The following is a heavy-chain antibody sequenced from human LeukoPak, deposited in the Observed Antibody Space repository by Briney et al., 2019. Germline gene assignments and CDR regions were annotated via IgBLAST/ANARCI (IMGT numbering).Heavy chain of an antibody. V-gene: IGHV3-23*01. J-gene: IGHJ4*02. CDR3: AKNNYGLLDY. CDR1: GFTFSNYA. Sequence: GGSLRLSCAASGFTFSNYAMNWVRQAPGKGLEGVSTITGSGGSTYYAHSVKGRFPISRDNSKNPLYLQMHSLGAEYTAVYYCAKNNYGLLDYWGQGTLVTVSS. CDR2: ITGSGGST. D-gene: IGHD3-10*01.